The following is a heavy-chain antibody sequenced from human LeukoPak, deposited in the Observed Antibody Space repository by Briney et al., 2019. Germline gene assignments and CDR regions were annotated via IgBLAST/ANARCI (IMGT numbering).Heavy chain of an antibody. CDR2: IIPIFGTA. CDR3: ARGITARGYSSSWYDY. D-gene: IGHD6-13*01. CDR1: GGTFSSYA. Sequence: SVKVSCKASGGTFSSYAISWVRQAPGQGLEWMGGIIPIFGTANYAQKFQGRVTITADESTSTAYMELSSLRSEDTAVYYCARGITARGYSSSWYDYWGQGTLVTVSS. J-gene: IGHJ4*02. V-gene: IGHV1-69*13.